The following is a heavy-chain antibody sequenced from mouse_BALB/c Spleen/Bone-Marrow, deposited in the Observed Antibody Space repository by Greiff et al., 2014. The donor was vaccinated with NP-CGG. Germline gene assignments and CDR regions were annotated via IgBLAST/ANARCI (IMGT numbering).Heavy chain of an antibody. Sequence: EVQLQQSGPELVKPGASVKISCKASGYSFTGYYMHWVKQSHVKSLEWIGRIYPYNGATGYNQNFKDKASLTVDQSSSTAYMELHSLTSEDSAVYYCARGYYYGSSYDAWFAYWGQGTLVTVSA. CDR3: ARGYYYGSSYDAWFAY. CDR2: IYPYNGAT. J-gene: IGHJ3*01. V-gene: IGHV1-31*01. D-gene: IGHD1-1*01. CDR1: GYSFTGYY.